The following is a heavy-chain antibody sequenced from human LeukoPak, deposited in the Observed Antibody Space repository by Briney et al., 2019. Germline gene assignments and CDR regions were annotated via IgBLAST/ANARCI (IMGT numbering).Heavy chain of an antibody. CDR2: ISYDGSNK. CDR1: GFTFSSYA. CDR3: AREAVYHRYYFDY. Sequence: PGGSLRLSCAASGFTFSSYAMHWVRQAPGKGLEWAAVISYDGSNKYYADSVKGRFTISRDNSKNTLYLQMNSLRAEDTAVYYCAREAVYHRYYFDYWGQGTLVTVSS. D-gene: IGHD1-14*01. V-gene: IGHV3-30*01. J-gene: IGHJ4*02.